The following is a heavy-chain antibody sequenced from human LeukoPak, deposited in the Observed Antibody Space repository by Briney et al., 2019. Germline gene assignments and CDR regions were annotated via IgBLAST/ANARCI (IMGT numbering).Heavy chain of an antibody. CDR1: GSTFSTYA. D-gene: IGHD6-13*01. Sequence: GGSLRLSCAASGSTFSTYAMNWVRQAPGRGLEWVSHISASSTIIHYADSVKGRVTISRDNAKNSVFLQMNRLRVEDTAVYYCTTSRHSSSWYYNDYWGQGILVTVS. J-gene: IGHJ4*02. V-gene: IGHV3-48*01. CDR2: ISASSTII. CDR3: TTSRHSSSWYYNDY.